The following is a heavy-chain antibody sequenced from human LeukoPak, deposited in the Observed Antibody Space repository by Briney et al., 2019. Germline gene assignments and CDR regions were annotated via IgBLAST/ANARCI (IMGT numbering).Heavy chain of an antibody. V-gene: IGHV4-61*02. CDR3: ARAGMESPLDY. CDR2: IYTSGST. J-gene: IGHJ4*02. Sequence: PSETLSLTCTVSGGSISSGSYYWSWIRQPAGKGLEWIGRIYTSGSTNYNPSLKSRVTISVDTSKNQFSLKLSSVTAADTAVYHCARAGMESPLDYWGQGTLVTVSS. D-gene: IGHD1-1*01. CDR1: GGSISSGSYY.